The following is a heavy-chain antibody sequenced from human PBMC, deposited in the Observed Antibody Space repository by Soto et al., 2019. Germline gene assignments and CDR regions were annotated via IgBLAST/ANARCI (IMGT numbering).Heavy chain of an antibody. CDR1: GFTFSSYA. CDR3: ETGRKSGWYWDAFDI. Sequence: PGGSLRLSCAASGFTFSSYAMSWGRQAPGKGLEWVSAISGSGGSTHYADSVKGRFTISRDNSKNTLYLQMNSLRAEDTAVYYCETGRKSGWYWDAFDIWGQGPMVTVS. J-gene: IGHJ3*02. CDR2: ISGSGGST. V-gene: IGHV3-23*01. D-gene: IGHD6-19*01.